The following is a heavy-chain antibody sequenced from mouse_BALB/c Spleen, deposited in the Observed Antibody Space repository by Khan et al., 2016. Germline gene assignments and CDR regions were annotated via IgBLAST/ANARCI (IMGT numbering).Heavy chain of an antibody. Sequence: QVQLQQSGAELVRPGSSVKISCKASDYTFSTFWMNWVKQSPGQGLEWIGQIYPGDGDTDYNGKFKDKATLTADKSSSTAYLQLSSLTSEDSAVYFCARSTMNTYWCQGTLVTVSA. V-gene: IGHV1-80*01. D-gene: IGHD2-4*01. CDR1: DYTFSTFW. CDR2: IYPGDGDT. J-gene: IGHJ3*01. CDR3: ARSTMNTY.